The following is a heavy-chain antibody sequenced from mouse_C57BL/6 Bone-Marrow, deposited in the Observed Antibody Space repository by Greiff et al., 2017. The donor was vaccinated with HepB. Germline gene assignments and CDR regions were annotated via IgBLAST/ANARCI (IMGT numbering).Heavy chain of an antibody. CDR1: GYTFTDYN. CDR2: INPNNGGT. V-gene: IGHV1-18*01. D-gene: IGHD1-1*01. Sequence: EVQLQQSGPELVKPGASVKIPCKASGYTFTDYNMDWVKQSHGKSLEWIGDINPNNGGTIYNQKFKGKATLTVDKSSSTAYMELRSLTSEDTAVYYCARGEDYGSSYGYAMDYWGQGTSVTVSS. J-gene: IGHJ4*01. CDR3: ARGEDYGSSYGYAMDY.